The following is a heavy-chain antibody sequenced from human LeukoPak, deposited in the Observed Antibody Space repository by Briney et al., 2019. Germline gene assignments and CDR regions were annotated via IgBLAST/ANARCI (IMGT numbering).Heavy chain of an antibody. CDR2: IIPIFGTA. Sequence: ASVKVSCKASGGTFSSYAISWVRQAPGHGLEWMGGIIPIFGTANYAQKFQGRVTITTDESTSTAYMELSSLRSEDTAVYYCARWGYGSGSYYNHYFDYWGQGTLVTVTS. CDR1: GGTFSSYA. D-gene: IGHD3-10*01. J-gene: IGHJ4*02. CDR3: ARWGYGSGSYYNHYFDY. V-gene: IGHV1-69*05.